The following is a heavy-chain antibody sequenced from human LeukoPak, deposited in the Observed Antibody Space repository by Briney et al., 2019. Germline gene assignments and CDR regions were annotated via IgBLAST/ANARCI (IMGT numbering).Heavy chain of an antibody. J-gene: IGHJ6*03. CDR2: ISGSGGST. CDR1: GFTFSSYA. Sequence: PGGSLRLSCAASGFTFSSYAMSWVRQAPGKGLEWVSAISGSGGSTYYADSVKGRFTISRDNSKNTLYLQMNSLRAEDTAVYYCAKGGFGWIQLWLGYYYYYMDVWGKGTTVTVSS. V-gene: IGHV3-23*01. CDR3: AKGGFGWIQLWLGYYYYYMDV. D-gene: IGHD5-18*01.